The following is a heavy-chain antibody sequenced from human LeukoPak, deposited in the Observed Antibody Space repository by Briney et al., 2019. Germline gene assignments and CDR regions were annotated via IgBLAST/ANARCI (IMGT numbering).Heavy chain of an antibody. CDR3: ARVVDTPMVLYGAFDI. V-gene: IGHV3-21*01. CDR1: GFTFSSYS. Sequence: PGGSLRLSCAASGFTFSSYSMNWVRQAPGKGLEWVSFISSSSSYIHYADSVKGRFTISRDNAKNSLYLQTNSLRAEDTSVYYCARVVDTPMVLYGAFDIWGQGTLVTVSS. D-gene: IGHD5-18*01. J-gene: IGHJ3*02. CDR2: ISSSSSYI.